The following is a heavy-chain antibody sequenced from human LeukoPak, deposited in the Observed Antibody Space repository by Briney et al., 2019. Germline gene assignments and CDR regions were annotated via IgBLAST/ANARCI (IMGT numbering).Heavy chain of an antibody. CDR2: IYYSGSI. CDR3: ARLRGNYFPDY. V-gene: IGHV4-59*01. CDR1: GDSISGYY. D-gene: IGHD4-11*01. Sequence: SETLSLTCTVSGDSISGYYWTWIRQPPGKGLEWIGYIYYSGSINYNPSLKSRLTISVDTSKNQFSLKLSSVTAADTAVYYCARLRGNYFPDYWGQGTLVIVSS. J-gene: IGHJ4*02.